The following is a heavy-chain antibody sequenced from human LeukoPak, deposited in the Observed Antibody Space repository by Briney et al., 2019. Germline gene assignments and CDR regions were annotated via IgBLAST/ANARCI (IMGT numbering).Heavy chain of an antibody. Sequence: SETLSLTCTVSGGSISSSSYYWGWIRQPPGKGLEWIGSIYYSGSTYYNPSLKSRVTISVDTSKNQFSLKLSSVTAADTAVYYRARDLDSYYDSSGYPTGYWGQGTLVTVSS. CDR3: ARDLDSYYDSSGYPTGY. D-gene: IGHD3-22*01. CDR1: GGSISSSSYY. J-gene: IGHJ4*02. CDR2: IYYSGST. V-gene: IGHV4-39*02.